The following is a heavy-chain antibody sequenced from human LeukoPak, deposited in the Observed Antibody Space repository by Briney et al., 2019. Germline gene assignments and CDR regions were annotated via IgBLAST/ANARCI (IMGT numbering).Heavy chain of an antibody. D-gene: IGHD3-3*01. CDR1: GGSFSGYY. J-gene: IGHJ5*02. CDR2: INHSGST. CDR3: ARGTPTYYDFWSGYYTNNWFDP. Sequence: PSETLSLTCAVYGGSFSGYYWSWIRQPPGKGLEWIGEINHSGSTNYNPSLKSRVTISVDTSKNQFSLKLSSVTAADTAVYYCARGTPTYYDFWSGYYTNNWFDPWDQGTLVTVSS. V-gene: IGHV4-34*01.